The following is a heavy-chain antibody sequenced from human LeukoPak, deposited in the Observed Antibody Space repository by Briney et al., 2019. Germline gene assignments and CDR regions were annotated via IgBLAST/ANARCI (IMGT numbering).Heavy chain of an antibody. CDR1: GGSISSSSYH. CDR2: IYYSGNT. D-gene: IGHD3-22*01. CDR3: AREPGFDSSGYLNWFDP. J-gene: IGHJ5*02. V-gene: IGHV4-39*07. Sequence: PSETLSLTCTVSGGSISSSSYHWGWIRQPPGKGLEWIGSIYYSGNTYYNPSLKSRVTISVDTSKNQFSLKLTSVTAADTAVYYCAREPGFDSSGYLNWFDPWGQGTLVTVSS.